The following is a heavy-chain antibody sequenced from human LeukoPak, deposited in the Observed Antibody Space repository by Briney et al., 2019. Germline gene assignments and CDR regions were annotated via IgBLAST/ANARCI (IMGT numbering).Heavy chain of an antibody. CDR2: ISSTNSYI. J-gene: IGHJ4*02. Sequence: GGSLRLSCAASGFTFSSYGMNWVRQAPGKGLEWVSSISSTNSYIYYADSLKGRFTISRDNAENSLYLQMNSLRVEDTAVYYCARGYSSGLLDYWGQGTLVTVSS. CDR3: ARGYSSGLLDY. D-gene: IGHD6-19*01. V-gene: IGHV3-21*01. CDR1: GFTFSSYG.